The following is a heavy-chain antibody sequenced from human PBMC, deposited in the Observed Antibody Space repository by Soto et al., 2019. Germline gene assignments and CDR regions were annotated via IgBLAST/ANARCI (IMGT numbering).Heavy chain of an antibody. J-gene: IGHJ4*02. V-gene: IGHV4-34*01. CDR3: ARGRTSGSGIKPYYFDY. CDR2: INHSGST. Sequence: SETLSLTCAVYGGSFSCYYWSWIRQPPGKGLEWIGEINHSGSTNYNPSLKSRVTISVDTSKNQFSLKLSSVTAADTAVYYCARGRTSGSGIKPYYFDYWGQGTLVTVSS. D-gene: IGHD3-10*01. CDR1: GGSFSCYY.